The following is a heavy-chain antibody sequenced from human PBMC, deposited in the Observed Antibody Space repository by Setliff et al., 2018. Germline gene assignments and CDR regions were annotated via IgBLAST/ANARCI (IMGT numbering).Heavy chain of an antibody. Sequence: SETLSLTCTVSGGSISSYYWSWIRQPPGKRLEWVGYIHYSGSTNYNPSLESRVTISVDTSKNQFSLRLNSATAADTAVYYCARLRGAFDYWGQGTLVTVS. CDR1: GGSISSYY. D-gene: IGHD3-16*01. J-gene: IGHJ4*02. CDR2: IHYSGST. CDR3: ARLRGAFDY. V-gene: IGHV4-59*01.